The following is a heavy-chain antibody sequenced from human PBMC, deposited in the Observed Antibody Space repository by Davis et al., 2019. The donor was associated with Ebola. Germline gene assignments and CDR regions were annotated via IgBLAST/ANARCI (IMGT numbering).Heavy chain of an antibody. CDR3: AKDWTRYYYYGLDV. J-gene: IGHJ6*02. V-gene: IGHV3-23*01. Sequence: GESLKISCEASGFTISGYAMSWVRQAPGKGLEWVSGISGSGYSTYYADSVKGRFTISRDNSKDTVYLQMNSLRAEDTAVYYCAKDWTRYYYYGLDVWGQGTTVTVSS. CDR2: ISGSGYST. CDR1: GFTISGYA. D-gene: IGHD1-1*01.